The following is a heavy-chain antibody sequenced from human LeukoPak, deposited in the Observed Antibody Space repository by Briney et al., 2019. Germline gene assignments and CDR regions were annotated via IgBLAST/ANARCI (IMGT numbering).Heavy chain of an antibody. V-gene: IGHV3-7*01. CDR1: GFTFSSHW. CDR2: IKADGSEA. D-gene: IGHD4-23*01. J-gene: IGHJ4*02. CDR3: ARDYGGSSPFDY. Sequence: GGSLRLSCAASGFTFSSHWMSWVRQAPGKGLEWVGNIKADGSEAYHVDSVKGRFTISRDYARKSLYLQMNSLRAEDTAVYYCARDYGGSSPFDYWGQGTLVTVSS.